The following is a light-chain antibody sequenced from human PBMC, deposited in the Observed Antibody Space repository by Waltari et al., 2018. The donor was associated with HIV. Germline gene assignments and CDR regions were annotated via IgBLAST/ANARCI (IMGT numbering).Light chain of an antibody. CDR3: MQGTYWPFT. Sequence: DVVMTQSPLSLSVTLGQTASISCRASQSLVFSDGNTSLNWFQQRPGQSPRRLIHEVSDRDSGVPDRFSGSGSGTDFTLQISRVEAEDVGVYYCMQGTYWPFTFGPGTKVDIK. J-gene: IGKJ3*01. CDR2: EVS. CDR1: QSLVFSDGNTS. V-gene: IGKV2-30*01.